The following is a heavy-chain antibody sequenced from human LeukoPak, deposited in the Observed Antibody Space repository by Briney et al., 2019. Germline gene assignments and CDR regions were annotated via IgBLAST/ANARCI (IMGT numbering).Heavy chain of an antibody. CDR1: GGSISNSGYY. V-gene: IGHV4-39*01. CDR2: VYYSGKT. J-gene: IGHJ4*02. CDR3: ARQGYADFSPRPFDY. D-gene: IGHD4-17*01. Sequence: SETLSLTCTVSGGSISNSGYYWGWIRQPPGKGLEWIGSVYYSGKTNYNPSLKNRVTISVDTSKNQFSLKLRSVTAADTAVFYCARQGYADFSPRPFDYWGQGTLVTVSS.